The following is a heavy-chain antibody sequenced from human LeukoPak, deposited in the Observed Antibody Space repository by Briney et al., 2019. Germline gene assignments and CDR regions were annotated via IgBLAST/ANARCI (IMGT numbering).Heavy chain of an antibody. V-gene: IGHV5-51*01. Sequence: GESLKISCKVSGYIFTSYCIGWVRQMPGKGLEWMGIIYPGDSGPTYSPSFQGQVTISVDKSINTAYLQWSSLQASDTAMYYCGRSGDRVPLQDDVFDVWGQGTMVTVST. D-gene: IGHD3-3*01. CDR2: IYPGDSGP. CDR1: GYIFTSYC. J-gene: IGHJ3*01. CDR3: GRSGDRVPLQDDVFDV.